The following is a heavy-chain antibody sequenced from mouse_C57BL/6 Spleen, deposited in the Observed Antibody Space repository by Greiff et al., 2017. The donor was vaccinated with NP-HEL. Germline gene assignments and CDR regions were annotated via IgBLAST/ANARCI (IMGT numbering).Heavy chain of an antibody. CDR3: ARGDAMDY. J-gene: IGHJ4*01. CDR2: ISSGGSST. V-gene: IGHV5-6*01. Sequence: EVMLVESGGDLVKPGGSLKLSCAASGFTFSSYGMSWVRQTPDKRLEWVATISSGGSSTYYPDSVKGRFTISRDNAKNTLYLQMSSLKSEDTAMYYCARGDAMDYWGQGTSVTVSS. CDR1: GFTFSSYG.